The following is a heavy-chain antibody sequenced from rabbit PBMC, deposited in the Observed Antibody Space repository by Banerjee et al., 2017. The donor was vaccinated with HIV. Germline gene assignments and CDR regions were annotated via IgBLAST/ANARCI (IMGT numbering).Heavy chain of an antibody. Sequence: QSLEESGGDLVKPEGSLTLTCTASGFSFSNGYVMCWVRQAPGKGLEWIACINTISGDTVYATWAKGRFTISRSTSLNTVDLKMTSLTAADTATYFCARDGYAGHGYPNLWGQGTLVTVS. V-gene: IGHV1S43*01. CDR1: GFSFSNGYV. D-gene: IGHD6-1*01. CDR2: INTISGDT. J-gene: IGHJ4*01. CDR3: ARDGYAGHGYPNL.